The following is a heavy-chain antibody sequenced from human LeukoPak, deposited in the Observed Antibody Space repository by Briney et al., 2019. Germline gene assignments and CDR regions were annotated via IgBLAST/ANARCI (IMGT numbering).Heavy chain of an antibody. CDR3: AKVLSKIYIYGPFDY. Sequence: PGRSLRLSCAASGFTFSSYGMHWVRQAPGKGLEWVAVIWYDGSNKYYADSVKGRFTISRDNSKNTLYLQMNSLRAEDTAVYYCAKVLSKIYIYGPFDYWGQGSLVTISS. CDR2: IWYDGSNK. J-gene: IGHJ4*02. CDR1: GFTFSSYG. V-gene: IGHV3-33*06. D-gene: IGHD3-10*01.